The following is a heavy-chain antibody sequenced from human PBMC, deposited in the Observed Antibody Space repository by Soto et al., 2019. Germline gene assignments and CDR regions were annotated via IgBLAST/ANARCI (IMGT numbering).Heavy chain of an antibody. CDR1: GFSFVNYA. CDR3: AKATTNGGWFNPFDS. CDR2: LSGSGTSS. Sequence: GGSLRLSCAASGFSFVNYAMNWVRQAPGKGLEWVSGLSGSGTSSYYADSVKGRFTISRDNSRDTLFLQMNSLTADDTAVYYCAKATTNGGWFNPFDSWGQGALVTVSS. V-gene: IGHV3-23*01. D-gene: IGHD6-19*01. J-gene: IGHJ4*02.